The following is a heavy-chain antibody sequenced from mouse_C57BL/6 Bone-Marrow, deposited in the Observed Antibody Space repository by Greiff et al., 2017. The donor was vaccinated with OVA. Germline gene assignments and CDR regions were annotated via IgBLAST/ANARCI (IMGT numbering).Heavy chain of an antibody. D-gene: IGHD2-2*01. CDR1: GYTFTDYY. J-gene: IGHJ2*01. V-gene: IGHV1-26*01. CDR3: ARGRSTMVTTFDY. CDR2: INPNNGGT. Sequence: EVQLQQSGPELVKPGASVKISCKASGYTFTDYYMNWVKQSHGKSLEWIGDINPNNGGTSYNQKFKGKATLTVDKSSSTAYMELRSLTSEDSAVYYCARGRSTMVTTFDYWGQGTTLTVSS.